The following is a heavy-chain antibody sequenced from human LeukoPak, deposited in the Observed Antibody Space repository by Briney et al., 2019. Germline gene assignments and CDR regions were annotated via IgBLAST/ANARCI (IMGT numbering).Heavy chain of an antibody. CDR3: AKDTALYYYDSSGNDY. V-gene: IGHV3-23*01. D-gene: IGHD3-22*01. Sequence: GGSLRLSCAASGFTFSSYAMSWVRQAPGKGLEWVSAISGSGGSTYYADSVKGRFTISRDNSKNTLYLQMNSLRAEDTGVYYCAKDTALYYYDSSGNDYWGQGTLVTVSS. CDR1: GFTFSSYA. J-gene: IGHJ4*02. CDR2: ISGSGGST.